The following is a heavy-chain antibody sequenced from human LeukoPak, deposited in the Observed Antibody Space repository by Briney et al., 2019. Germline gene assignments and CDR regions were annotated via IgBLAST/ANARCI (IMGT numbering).Heavy chain of an antibody. CDR2: INHSGST. Sequence: NPSETLSLTCAVYGGSFSGYYWGWIRQPPGKGLEWIGEINHSGSTNYNPSLKSRVTISVDTSKNQFSLKLSSVTAADTAVYYCARGPVGATTLVAFDIWGQGTMVTVSS. J-gene: IGHJ3*02. D-gene: IGHD1-26*01. CDR1: GGSFSGYY. V-gene: IGHV4-34*01. CDR3: ARGPVGATTLVAFDI.